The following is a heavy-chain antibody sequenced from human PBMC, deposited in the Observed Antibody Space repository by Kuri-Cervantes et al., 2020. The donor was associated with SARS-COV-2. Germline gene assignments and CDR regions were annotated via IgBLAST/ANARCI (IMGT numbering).Heavy chain of an antibody. Sequence: GGSLRLSCKVSGYTLTEFSIHWVRQAPGQGLEWMGWISAYNGNTNYAQKLQGRVTMTTDTSTSTAYMELRSLRSDDTAVYYCARYGFKVVVPAANNAFDIWGQGTTVTVSS. V-gene: IGHV1-18*01. CDR3: ARYGFKVVVPAANNAFDI. CDR1: GYTLTEFS. CDR2: ISAYNGNT. D-gene: IGHD2-2*01. J-gene: IGHJ3*02.